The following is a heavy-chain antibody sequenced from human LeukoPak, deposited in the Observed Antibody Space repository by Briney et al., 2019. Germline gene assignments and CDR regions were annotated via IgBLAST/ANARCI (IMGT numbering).Heavy chain of an antibody. CDR1: GFTFSSYW. CDR2: ISNRGTTI. J-gene: IGHJ4*02. D-gene: IGHD4-17*01. Sequence: GGSLRLSCAASGFTFSSYWMSWVRQAPGKGLEWVSYISNRGTTIYYADSVKGRFTISRDNAKNSLYLQMNSLRAEDTAVYYCARDRDGAGVDYWGQGTLVTVSS. V-gene: IGHV3-48*04. CDR3: ARDRDGAGVDY.